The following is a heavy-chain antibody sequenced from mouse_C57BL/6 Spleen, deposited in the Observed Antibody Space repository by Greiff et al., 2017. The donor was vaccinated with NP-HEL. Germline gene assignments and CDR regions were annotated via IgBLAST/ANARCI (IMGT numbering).Heavy chain of an antibody. J-gene: IGHJ4*01. CDR3: ARSGTAQATCAMDY. CDR1: GYAFSSYW. Sequence: VKLQQSGAELVKPGASVKISCKASGYAFSSYWMNWVKQRPGKGLEWIGQIYPGDGDTNYNGKFKGKATLTADKSSSTAYMQLSSLTSEDSAVYFCARSGTAQATCAMDYWGQGTSVTVSS. CDR2: IYPGDGDT. V-gene: IGHV1-80*01. D-gene: IGHD3-2*02.